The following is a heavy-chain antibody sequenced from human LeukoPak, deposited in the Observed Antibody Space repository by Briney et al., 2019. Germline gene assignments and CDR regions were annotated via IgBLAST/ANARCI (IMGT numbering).Heavy chain of an antibody. J-gene: IGHJ4*02. CDR2: INTDSGGT. CDR1: GYTFTSHG. D-gene: IGHD3-9*01. Sequence: GASVKVSCKASGYTFTSHGISWVRQAPGQGLEWMGWINTDSGGTNYAQKFQARVSMTKDASISTAYMQLSRLRSADTAVYYCARSPHILTGENFDYWGQGTLVTVSS. CDR3: ARSPHILTGENFDY. V-gene: IGHV1-2*02.